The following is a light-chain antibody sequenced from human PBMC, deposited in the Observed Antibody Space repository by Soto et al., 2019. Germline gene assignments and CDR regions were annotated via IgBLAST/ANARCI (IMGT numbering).Light chain of an antibody. CDR3: LLWDSSSDHVV. Sequence: SYELTQPPSVSVAPGKTAKITCGGNNIGSKSVHWYQQKPGQAPVLVIYYDSARPSGIPERFSGSNSGNTATLTISRVEAGDEADYYCLLWDSSSDHVVFGGGTKVTVL. CDR2: YDS. CDR1: NIGSKS. J-gene: IGLJ2*01. V-gene: IGLV3-21*04.